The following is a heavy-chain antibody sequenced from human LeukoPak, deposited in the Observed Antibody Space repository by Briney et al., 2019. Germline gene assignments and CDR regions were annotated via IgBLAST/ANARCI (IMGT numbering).Heavy chain of an antibody. CDR2: ISGSGGST. D-gene: IGHD3-10*01. CDR3: AKEWNYYGSGSYIGD. V-gene: IGHV3-23*01. CDR1: GFPFSSYA. Sequence: PGGSLRLSCAASGFPFSSYAMSWVRQAPGKGLEWVSTISGSGGSTYYADSVKGRFTISRDNSKNTLYLQMNSLRAEDTAVYYCAKEWNYYGSGSYIGDWGQGTLVTVSS. J-gene: IGHJ4*02.